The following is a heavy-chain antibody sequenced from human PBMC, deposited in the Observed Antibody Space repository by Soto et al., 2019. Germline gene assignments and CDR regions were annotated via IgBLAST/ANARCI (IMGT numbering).Heavy chain of an antibody. CDR3: AKETNAYEINF. CDR2: ISYDGNTQ. Sequence: QVQLVESGGGVVQPGRSLRLSCAASGFIFSGYAMHCVRQAPGKGLEWVAVISYDGNTQYYADSVKGRFTVSRDNSNNMLYVQMNNLRDEDTAMYYCAKETNAYEINFWGQGTLVTVSS. CDR1: GFIFSGYA. J-gene: IGHJ4*02. D-gene: IGHD3-9*01. V-gene: IGHV3-30-3*01.